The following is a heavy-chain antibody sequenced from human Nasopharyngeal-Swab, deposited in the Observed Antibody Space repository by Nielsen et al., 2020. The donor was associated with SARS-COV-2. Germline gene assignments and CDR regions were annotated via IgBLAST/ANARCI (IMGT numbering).Heavy chain of an antibody. CDR3: ARHGVAEDY. V-gene: IGHV1-18*01. J-gene: IGHJ4*02. CDR1: GYFFTSYD. Sequence: ASAQVSCKASGYFFTSYDIIWVRQARGQGLEWMGWIGAYNGNTNYAQKFQDRVTMTTDTSTSTVYMELRSLRSDDTAVYYCARHGVAEDYWGQGTLVTVSS. D-gene: IGHD3-3*01. CDR2: IGAYNGNT.